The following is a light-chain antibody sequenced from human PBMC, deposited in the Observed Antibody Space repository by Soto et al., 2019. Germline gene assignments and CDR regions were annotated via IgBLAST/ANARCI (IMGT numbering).Light chain of an antibody. CDR2: GAS. CDR3: QQYNNWPLWT. J-gene: IGKJ1*01. Sequence: EIVMTQSPATLSVSPGERATLSCRASQSVSSNLAWYQQKPGQAPRLLIYGASTRATGIPAGFSGSGSGTEFTLTISSLQSEDFAVYYCQQYNNWPLWTFGQGTKVEIK. V-gene: IGKV3-15*01. CDR1: QSVSSN.